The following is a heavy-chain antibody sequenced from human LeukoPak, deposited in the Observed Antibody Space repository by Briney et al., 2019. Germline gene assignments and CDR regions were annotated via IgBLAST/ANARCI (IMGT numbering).Heavy chain of an antibody. CDR2: MYNSDSP. J-gene: IGHJ4*02. D-gene: IGHD6-19*01. V-gene: IGHV4-4*07. Sequence: PSETLSLTCTVSGASISSYYWTWIRQPAGKGLEWIGRMYNSDSPNYNPSLKSRVTMSVDTSKNQVSLRLTSVTAADTAVYYCARESALAGITALDYWGQGTLATVSS. CDR3: ARESALAGITALDY. CDR1: GASISSYY.